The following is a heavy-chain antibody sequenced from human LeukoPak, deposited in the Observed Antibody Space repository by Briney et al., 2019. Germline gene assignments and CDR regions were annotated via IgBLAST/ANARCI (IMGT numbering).Heavy chain of an antibody. D-gene: IGHD4-17*01. V-gene: IGHV3-30-3*02. J-gene: IGHJ5*02. Sequence: QPGGSLRLSCAASGFTFSSYAMHWVRQAPGKGLEWVAVISYDGSNKYYADSVKGRFTISRDNSKNTLYLQMNSLRAEDTAVYYSASNYGDYVWGPAWFDPWGQGTLVTVSS. CDR1: GFTFSSYA. CDR3: ASNYGDYVWGPAWFDP. CDR2: ISYDGSNK.